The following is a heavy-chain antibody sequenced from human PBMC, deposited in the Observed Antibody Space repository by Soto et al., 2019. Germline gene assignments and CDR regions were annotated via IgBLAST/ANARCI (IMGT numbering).Heavy chain of an antibody. V-gene: IGHV4-59*08. CDR2: IYYSGST. CDR3: ARKTPGPIFGVVINDYHYMDV. J-gene: IGHJ6*03. CDR1: GGSISSYY. D-gene: IGHD3-3*01. Sequence: SETLSLTCTVSGGSISSYYWSWIRQPPGKGLEWVGYIYYSGSTNYNPSLKSRVTISVDTSKNQFSLKLSSVTAADTAVYYCARKTPGPIFGVVINDYHYMDVWGKGTTVTVSS.